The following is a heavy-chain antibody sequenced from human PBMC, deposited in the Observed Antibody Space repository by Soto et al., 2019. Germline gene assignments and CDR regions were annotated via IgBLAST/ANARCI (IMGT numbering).Heavy chain of an antibody. J-gene: IGHJ6*02. CDR2: ISYDGSNK. Sequence: QVQLVESGGGVVQPGRSLRLSCAASGFTFSSYGMHWVRQAPGKGLEGVAVISYDGSNKYYADSVKGRFTISRDNSKNTLYLQMNSLRAEDTAVYYCAKSSGYYYYGMDVWGQGTTVTVSS. V-gene: IGHV3-30*18. D-gene: IGHD3-3*01. CDR3: AKSSGYYYYGMDV. CDR1: GFTFSSYG.